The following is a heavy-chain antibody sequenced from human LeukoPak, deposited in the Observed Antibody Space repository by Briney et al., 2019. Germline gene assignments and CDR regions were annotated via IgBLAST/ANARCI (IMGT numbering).Heavy chain of an antibody. D-gene: IGHD5-12*01. CDR3: HRVGRPLFDF. V-gene: IGHV3-23*01. CDR2: IGAADLGT. CDR1: GVIFSEYA. J-gene: IGHJ4*02. Sequence: GGSLRLSCAASGVIFSEYAVSWVRQTPEKRLEWVSGIGAADLGTYYADSVKGRFTMSRDISKSTLYLQMNSLRAEDTAVKVAHRVGRPLFDFWGRGTLVIVSS.